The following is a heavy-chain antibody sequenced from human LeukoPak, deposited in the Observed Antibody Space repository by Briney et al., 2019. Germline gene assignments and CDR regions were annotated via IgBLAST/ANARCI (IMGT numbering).Heavy chain of an antibody. J-gene: IGHJ4*02. V-gene: IGHV4-4*02. CDR3: ARWPVIGTARYFDY. CDR2: IYYSGIT. CDR1: GFTFSSYSM. D-gene: IGHD1-7*01. Sequence: KSGGSLRLSCAASGFTFSSYSMNWVRQAPGKGLEWIGEIYYSGITNYNPSLKSRVTISIDKPKNQFSLNLNSVTAADTAVYYCARWPVIGTARYFDYWGQGNLVTVSA.